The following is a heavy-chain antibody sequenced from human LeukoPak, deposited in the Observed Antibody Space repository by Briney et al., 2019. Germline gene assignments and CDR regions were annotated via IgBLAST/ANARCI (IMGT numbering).Heavy chain of an antibody. J-gene: IGHJ4*02. D-gene: IGHD2-15*01. Sequence: PSETLSLTCTVSGGSISSSSYYWSWIRQPAGKGLEWIGRIYTSGSTNYNPSLKSRVTMSVDTSKNQFSLKLSSVTAADTAVYYCARSRGTTPGPRYFDYWGQGTLVTVSS. V-gene: IGHV4-61*02. CDR1: GGSISSSSYY. CDR2: IYTSGST. CDR3: ARSRGTTPGPRYFDY.